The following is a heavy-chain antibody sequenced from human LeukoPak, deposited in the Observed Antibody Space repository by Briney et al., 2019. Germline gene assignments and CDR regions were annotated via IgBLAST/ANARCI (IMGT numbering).Heavy chain of an antibody. Sequence: GGSLRLSCAASGFTFSSYAMSWVRQAPGKGLEWVSAISGSGGSTYYADSVKGRFTISRDNSKNTLYLQMNSLRAEDTAVYYCAKDCSSCWYFFSYFDYWGQGTLVTVSS. CDR2: ISGSGGST. V-gene: IGHV3-23*01. J-gene: IGHJ4*02. D-gene: IGHD6-19*01. CDR3: AKDCSSCWYFFSYFDY. CDR1: GFTFSSYA.